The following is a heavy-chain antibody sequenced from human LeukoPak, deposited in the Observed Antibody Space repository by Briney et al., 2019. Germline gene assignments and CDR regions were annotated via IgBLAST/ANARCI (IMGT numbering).Heavy chain of an antibody. Sequence: SETLSLTCTVSGGSISSGGYYWSWIRQHPGKGLEWIGYIYYSGSTYYNPSLKSRVTISVDTSKNQFSLKLSSVIAADTAVYYCARDRSTVTTRVYYGMDVWGKGTTVTVSS. J-gene: IGHJ6*04. D-gene: IGHD4-17*01. V-gene: IGHV4-31*03. CDR1: GGSISSGGYY. CDR2: IYYSGST. CDR3: ARDRSTVTTRVYYGMDV.